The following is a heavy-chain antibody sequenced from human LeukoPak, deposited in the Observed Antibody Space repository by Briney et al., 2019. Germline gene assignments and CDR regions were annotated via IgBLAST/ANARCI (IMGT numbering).Heavy chain of an antibody. CDR1: GFTFSSYE. D-gene: IGHD5/OR15-5a*01. J-gene: IGHJ6*04. Sequence: PGGSLRLSCAASGFTFSSYEMNWVRQAPGKGLEWVAFIRFDGSNKYYTDSVKGRFTISRDNSKNTLYLQMNSLRAGDTAVYYCAKDRSTLMDVWGKGTTVTVSS. CDR3: AKDRSTLMDV. CDR2: IRFDGSNK. V-gene: IGHV3-30*02.